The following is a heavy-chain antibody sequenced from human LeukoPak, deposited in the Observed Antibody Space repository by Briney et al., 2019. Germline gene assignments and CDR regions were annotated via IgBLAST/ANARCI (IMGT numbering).Heavy chain of an antibody. CDR1: GGSISSSSYY. J-gene: IGHJ4*02. CDR2: IYYSGST. V-gene: IGHV4-39*01. Sequence: KPSETLSLTCTVSGGSISSSSYYWGWIRQPPGKGLEWIGTIYYSGSTYYNPSLKSRVTISVDTSKNQFSLKLSSVTAADTAVCYCARQGSGNYLSPVGYWGQGTLVTVSS. D-gene: IGHD1-26*01. CDR3: ARQGSGNYLSPVGY.